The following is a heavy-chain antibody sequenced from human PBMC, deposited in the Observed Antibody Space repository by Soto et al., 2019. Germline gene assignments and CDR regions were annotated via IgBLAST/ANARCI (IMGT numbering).Heavy chain of an antibody. CDR3: ARECSGAYFGAFDV. Sequence: QVQLVESGGGVVQSGRSLRLSCAASGFTFSNYAMNWVRQAPGKGLEWVAVISYDGSNQWYADSVKGRFTVSRDNSKNTLFLHMNSLRTEDTAVYYCARECSGAYFGAFDVWGQGTMVTVSS. CDR1: GFTFSNYA. D-gene: IGHD1-26*01. J-gene: IGHJ3*01. CDR2: ISYDGSNQ. V-gene: IGHV3-30-3*01.